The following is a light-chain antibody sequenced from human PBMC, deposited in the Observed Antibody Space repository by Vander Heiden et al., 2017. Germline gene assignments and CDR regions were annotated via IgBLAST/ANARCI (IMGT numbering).Light chain of an antibody. CDR2: DAT. J-gene: IGKJ5*01. CDR3: QQRKIWPPIT. Sequence: EVVLTQSPATLSLSPGERATLSCRASQSVDSYLVWYQQKPGQAPRLLIYDATNRATGIPARFSGSGSGTDFTLTISSLEPEDFAVYYCQQRKIWPPITFGQGTRLEIK. V-gene: IGKV3-11*01. CDR1: QSVDSY.